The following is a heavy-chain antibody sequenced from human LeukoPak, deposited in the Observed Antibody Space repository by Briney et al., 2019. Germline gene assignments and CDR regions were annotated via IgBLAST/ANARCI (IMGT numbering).Heavy chain of an antibody. CDR3: AKDGGLWVSAHWGDS. J-gene: IGHJ4*02. CDR2: ITTSDGNT. D-gene: IGHD7-27*01. V-gene: IGHV3-23*01. Sequence: GGSLRLSCVASGFTFKDYYMNWVRQAPGKGLEWVSTITTSDGNTYYADSVKGRFTVSRDNSKNTLFLQMNSLRAEDTAVYYCAKDGGLWVSAHWGDSWGRGTLVTVSS. CDR1: GFTFKDYY.